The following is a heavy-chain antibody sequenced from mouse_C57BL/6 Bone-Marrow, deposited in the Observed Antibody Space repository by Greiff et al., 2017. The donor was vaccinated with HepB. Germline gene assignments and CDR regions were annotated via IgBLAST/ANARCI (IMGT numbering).Heavy chain of an antibody. J-gene: IGHJ2*01. D-gene: IGHD1-1*01. CDR1: GYTFTRYW. V-gene: IGHV1-50*01. CDR3: ATYGSSLYYFDY. CDR2: IDPSDSYT. Sequence: QVQLQQPGAELVKPGASVKLSCKASGYTFTRYWMQWVKQRPGQGLEWIGEIDPSDSYTNYNQKFKGKATLTVDTSSSTAYMQLSSLTSEDSAVYYCATYGSSLYYFDYWGQGTTLTVSS.